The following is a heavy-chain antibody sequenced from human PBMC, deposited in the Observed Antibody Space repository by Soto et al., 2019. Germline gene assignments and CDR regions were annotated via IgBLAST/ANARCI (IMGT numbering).Heavy chain of an antibody. Sequence: QVQLVESGGGVVQPGGSLRLSCEASGFTFRDFAVHWIRQAPGRGLDWVTLISYDGSNKYFADSVKGRFTISRDNSKTTLSLHMNSLTTEDTAVYFYARQAMAAPKYHYRFLDVWGRGTLVTVSS. CDR2: ISYDGSNK. CDR1: GFTFRDFA. J-gene: IGHJ6*02. CDR3: ARQAMAAPKYHYRFLDV. D-gene: IGHD2-2*01. V-gene: IGHV3-30*04.